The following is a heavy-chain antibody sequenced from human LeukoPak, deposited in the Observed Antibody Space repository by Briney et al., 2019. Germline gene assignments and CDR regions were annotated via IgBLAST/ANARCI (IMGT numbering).Heavy chain of an antibody. CDR2: IYYSGST. CDR3: ARFRREVVIKALDF. Sequence: SETLSLTCTVSAGSISSTSDYWGWIRQPPGKGLEWIGSIYYSGSTYFNPSLKSRLTLSVDTSKDQFSLRLSSVTAADTAIYYCARFRREVVIKALDFWGQGTLVTVSS. V-gene: IGHV4-39*01. J-gene: IGHJ4*02. CDR1: AGSISSTSDY. D-gene: IGHD3-22*01.